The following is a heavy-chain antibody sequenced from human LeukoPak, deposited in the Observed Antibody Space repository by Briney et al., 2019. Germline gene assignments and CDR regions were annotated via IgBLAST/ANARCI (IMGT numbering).Heavy chain of an antibody. V-gene: IGHV3-74*03. Sequence: GESLTLSCAPPGFTFSRYWTHWVRHARGKGLVWVSSIKSDGRRTKYADSVKGRFTISRDNAKNTLYLQMNSLRAEDTAVYYCARDPPDYWGQGTLVTVSS. CDR2: IKSDGRRT. CDR3: ARDPPDY. J-gene: IGHJ4*02. CDR1: GFTFSRYW.